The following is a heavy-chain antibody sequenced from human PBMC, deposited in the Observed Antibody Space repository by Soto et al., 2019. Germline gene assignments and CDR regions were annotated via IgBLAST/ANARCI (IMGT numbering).Heavy chain of an antibody. CDR3: ARLSSSGWPIDH. Sequence: SETLSLTCTVSGGSISSVGYYWNWIRQHPGKGLEWIGYTYYSGNTYYNPSLNSRVTISAATSKNQFSLKLSTVTAADTAVDYCARLSSSGWPIDHGGQGTLVTVSS. CDR1: GGSISSVGYY. D-gene: IGHD6-19*01. V-gene: IGHV4-31*03. J-gene: IGHJ4*02. CDR2: TYYSGNT.